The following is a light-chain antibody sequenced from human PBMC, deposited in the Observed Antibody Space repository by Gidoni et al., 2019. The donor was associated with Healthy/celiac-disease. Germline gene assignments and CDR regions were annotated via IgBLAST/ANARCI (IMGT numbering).Light chain of an antibody. V-gene: IGKV3-20*01. CDR2: GAS. CDR1: QSVSSSY. CDR3: QQYGSSPFT. Sequence: EIVLTQSPGTLSLSPGEIATLSCWASQSVSSSYLAWYQQKPGQAPMLLIYGASSRATGIPDRFSGSGSGTDFTLTISRLEPEDFAVYYCQQYGSSPFTFGPGTKVDIK. J-gene: IGKJ3*01.